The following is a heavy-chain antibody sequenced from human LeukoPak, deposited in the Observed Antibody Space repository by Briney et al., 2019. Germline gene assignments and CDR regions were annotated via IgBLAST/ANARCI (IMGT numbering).Heavy chain of an antibody. CDR1: DDSVNTYY. V-gene: IGHV3-23*01. CDR3: AKAPRLEGGYSYGVRLNYYYYMDV. CDR2: ISGSGGST. Sequence: ETLSLTCIGSDDSVNTYYCSWLRQAPGKGLEWVSGISGSGGSTYYADSVRGRFTISRDNSNNMLYVQMNSLRAEDTAVYYCAKAPRLEGGYSYGVRLNYYYYMDVWGKGTTVTVSS. J-gene: IGHJ6*03. D-gene: IGHD5-18*01.